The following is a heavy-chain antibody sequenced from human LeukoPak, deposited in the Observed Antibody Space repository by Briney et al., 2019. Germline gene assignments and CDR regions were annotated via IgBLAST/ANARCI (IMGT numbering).Heavy chain of an antibody. CDR1: GGSFSGYY. CDR2: INHSGST. CDR3: ARLGVGDSSGYHHLYYYYYMDV. J-gene: IGHJ6*03. D-gene: IGHD3-22*01. Sequence: SETLSLTCAVYGGSFSGYYWSWIRQPPGKGLEWIGEINHSGSTNYNPSLKSRVTISVDTSKNQFSLKLSSVTAADTAVYYCARLGVGDSSGYHHLYYYYYMDVWGKGTTVTISS. V-gene: IGHV4-34*01.